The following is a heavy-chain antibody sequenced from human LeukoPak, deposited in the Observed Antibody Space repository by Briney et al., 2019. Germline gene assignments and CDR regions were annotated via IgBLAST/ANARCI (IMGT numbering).Heavy chain of an antibody. D-gene: IGHD4-17*01. CDR3: ARDLGSSTVTTAFDY. Sequence: GGSLRLSCAASEFYWMHWVRQAPGKGLVWVSRINPDGSVTSYADSVKGRFTISRDNANNLLHLQMDNPRAEDTAVYYCARDLGSSTVTTAFDYWGQGTLVTVSS. V-gene: IGHV3-74*01. CDR1: EFYW. J-gene: IGHJ4*02. CDR2: INPDGSVT.